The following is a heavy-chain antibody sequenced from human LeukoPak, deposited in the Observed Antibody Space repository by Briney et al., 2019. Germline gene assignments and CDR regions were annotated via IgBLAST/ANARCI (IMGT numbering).Heavy chain of an antibody. J-gene: IGHJ4*02. CDR2: ISGSGGST. V-gene: IGHV3-23*01. CDR3: AKDTRKYYGSGSYPDY. D-gene: IGHD3-10*01. Sequence: GGSLRLSCVTSGFTFSSYAMSWVRQAPGKGLEWVSAISGSGGSTYYADSVKGRFTISRDNSKNTLYLQMNSLRAEDTAVYYCAKDTRKYYGSGSYPDYWGQGTLVTVSS. CDR1: GFTFSSYA.